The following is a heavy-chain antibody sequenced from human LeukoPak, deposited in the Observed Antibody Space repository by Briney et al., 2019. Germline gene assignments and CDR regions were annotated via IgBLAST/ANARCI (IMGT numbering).Heavy chain of an antibody. D-gene: IGHD3-22*01. CDR3: ARSEYYYDSSGYYDFDY. V-gene: IGHV4-34*01. CDR1: SGSFSGYY. J-gene: IGHJ4*02. CDR2: FNHNWGA. Sequence: SETLSLTCAVYSGSFSGYYWTWFRQPPGKGLEWIGEFNHNWGAKYNPSLKSRVTISVDTSKNHLSLSLNSVTAADTAVYYCARSEYYYDSSGYYDFDYWGQGTLVTVSS.